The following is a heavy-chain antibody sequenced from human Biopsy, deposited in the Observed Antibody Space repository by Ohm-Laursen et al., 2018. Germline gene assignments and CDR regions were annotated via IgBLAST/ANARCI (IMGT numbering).Heavy chain of an antibody. Sequence: SLRLSCAASGFTFHTYAMNWVRQAPGKGLEWVAHIDVSDYNTYYADSVRGRFTISRDNSKQTVHLEINSLTADDSAVYYCVKQWGSYNFDSWGQGTLVTVSS. CDR2: IDVSDYNT. CDR3: VKQWGSYNFDS. D-gene: IGHD3-16*01. J-gene: IGHJ5*01. V-gene: IGHV3-23*01. CDR1: GFTFHTYA.